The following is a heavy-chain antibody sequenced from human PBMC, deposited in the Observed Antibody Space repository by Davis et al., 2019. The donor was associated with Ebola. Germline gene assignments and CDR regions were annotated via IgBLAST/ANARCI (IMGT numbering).Heavy chain of an antibody. V-gene: IGHV4-31*03. Sequence: MPSETLSLTCTLSGGSISSGGYYWSWIRQHPGKGLEWIGYIYYSGSTYYNPSLKSRVTISVDTSKNQFSLKLSAVTAADTAVYYCARDGYSSGWYSSMAFDIWGQGTMVTVSS. CDR2: IYYSGST. J-gene: IGHJ3*02. CDR3: ARDGYSSGWYSSMAFDI. CDR1: GGSISSGGYY. D-gene: IGHD6-19*01.